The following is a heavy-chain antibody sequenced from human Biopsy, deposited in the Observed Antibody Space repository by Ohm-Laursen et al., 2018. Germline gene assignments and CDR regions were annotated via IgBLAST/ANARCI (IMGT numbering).Heavy chain of an antibody. CDR2: INCKTGAT. D-gene: IGHD2-8*01. V-gene: IGHV1-2*02. CDR3: ARDPLNGRKHFDY. J-gene: IGHJ4*02. CDR1: SYTFTDYN. Sequence: SVKVSCKASSYTFTDYNIHWMRQAPGQGLEWLGYINCKTGATNYAQKFQGTVTMTRDTSISTAYLALGSLRSADTAIYYCARDPLNGRKHFDYWGQGSLVTVSS.